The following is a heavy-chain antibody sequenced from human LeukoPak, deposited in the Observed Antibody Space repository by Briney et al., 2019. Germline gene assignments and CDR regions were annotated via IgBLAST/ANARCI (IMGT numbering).Heavy chain of an antibody. CDR1: GFTFSSYS. Sequence: GGCLRLSCAASGFTFSSYSMRWVRQAPGRGREWGSSISRRRGYIYYADSGKGRLTISRDNAKNSLYLQMHSLRAEDTDVYHCARDWSRYGSGSYYNPISMDFWGKGTTVTVSS. CDR3: ARDWSRYGSGSYYNPISMDF. D-gene: IGHD3-10*01. J-gene: IGHJ6*04. CDR2: ISRRRGYI. V-gene: IGHV3-21*01.